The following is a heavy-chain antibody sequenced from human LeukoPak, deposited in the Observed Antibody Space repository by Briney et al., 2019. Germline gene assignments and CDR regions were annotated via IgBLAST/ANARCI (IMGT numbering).Heavy chain of an antibody. D-gene: IGHD3-22*01. CDR2: IYYSGST. V-gene: IGHV4-59*01. Sequence: PSETLSLTCTVSGGSISSYYWSRIRQPPGKGLEWIGYIYYSGSTNYNPSLKSRVTISVDTSKNQFSLKLSSVTAADTAVYYCARVRDSSVSFDYWGQGTLVTVSS. J-gene: IGHJ4*02. CDR1: GGSISSYY. CDR3: ARVRDSSVSFDY.